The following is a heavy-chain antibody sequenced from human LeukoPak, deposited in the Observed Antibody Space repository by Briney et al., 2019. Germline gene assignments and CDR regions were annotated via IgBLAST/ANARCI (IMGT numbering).Heavy chain of an antibody. D-gene: IGHD1-7*01. CDR2: INDSGRI. Sequence: PSETLSLTCAVYGVSFSNYYWSWIRQPPGKGLEWIGEINDSGRINYSPSLMSRVTVSVDTSKNQFSLRLTSVTATDTAVYYCARRWNYGRNYYIDVWGNGATVNVSS. V-gene: IGHV4-34*01. CDR1: GVSFSNYY. CDR3: ARRWNYGRNYYIDV. J-gene: IGHJ6*03.